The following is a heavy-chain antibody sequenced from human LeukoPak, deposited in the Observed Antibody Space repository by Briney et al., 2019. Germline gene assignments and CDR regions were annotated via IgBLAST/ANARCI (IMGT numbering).Heavy chain of an antibody. J-gene: IGHJ3*02. Sequence: PGGSLRLSCAASGFTFSSYGTHWGRQAPGKGLEWVAVIWYDGSNKYYADSVKGRFTISRDNSKNTLYLQMNSLRAEDTAVYYCARRSAEKGAFDIWGQGTMVTVSS. CDR1: GFTFSSYG. D-gene: IGHD3-3*01. CDR3: ARRSAEKGAFDI. CDR2: IWYDGSNK. V-gene: IGHV3-33*01.